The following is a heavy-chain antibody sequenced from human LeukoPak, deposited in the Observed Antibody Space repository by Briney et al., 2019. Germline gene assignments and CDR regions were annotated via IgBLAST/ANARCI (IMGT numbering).Heavy chain of an antibody. CDR2: IDPSDSYT. V-gene: IGHV5-10-1*01. D-gene: IGHD2-2*02. CDR1: GYSFTSYW. Sequence: GESLKISCKGSGYSFTSYWISWVRQMPGKGLEWMGRIDPSDSYTNYSPSFQGHVTISADKSISTAYLQWSSLKASDTAMYYCARRVKLGYCSSTSCFTLPDAFDIWGRGTMVTVSS. J-gene: IGHJ3*02. CDR3: ARRVKLGYCSSTSCFTLPDAFDI.